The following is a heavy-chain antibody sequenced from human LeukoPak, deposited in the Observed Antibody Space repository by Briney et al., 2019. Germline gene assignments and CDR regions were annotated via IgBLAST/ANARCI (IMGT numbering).Heavy chain of an antibody. V-gene: IGHV4-30-2*05. J-gene: IGHJ4*02. Sequence: SQTLSLTCAVSGGSISSGGYSWSWIRQPPGKGLEWIGYIYHSGSTYYNPSLKSRVTISVDTPKNQFSLKLSSVTAADTAVYYCARLHGIIDYWGQGTLVTVSS. CDR1: GGSISSGGYS. D-gene: IGHD1-14*01. CDR3: ARLHGIIDY. CDR2: IYHSGST.